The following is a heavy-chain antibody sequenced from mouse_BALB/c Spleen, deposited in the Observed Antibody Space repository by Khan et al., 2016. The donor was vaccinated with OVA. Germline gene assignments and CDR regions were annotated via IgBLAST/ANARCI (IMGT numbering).Heavy chain of an antibody. Sequence: VQLKESGAELVKPGASVKLSCTASGFNIKDTYMHWVKQRPEQGLEWIGRIDPANGNTKYDPKFQGKATVTAATASNTAYTQLSSMTSADPAAFYCARYYSSSYWYFDVWGAGTTVTVSS. D-gene: IGHD1-1*01. CDR2: IDPANGNT. V-gene: IGHV14-3*02. CDR1: GFNIKDTY. CDR3: ARYYSSSYWYFDV. J-gene: IGHJ1*01.